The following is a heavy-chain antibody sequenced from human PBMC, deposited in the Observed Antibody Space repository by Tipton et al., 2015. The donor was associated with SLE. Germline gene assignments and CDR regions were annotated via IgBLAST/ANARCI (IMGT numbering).Heavy chain of an antibody. CDR2: INHSGST. V-gene: IGHV4-34*01. CDR3: ARGVGADY. CDR1: GGSFSSYY. J-gene: IGHJ4*02. Sequence: LRLSCAVYGGSFSSYYWSWIRQLPGKGLEWIGEINHSGSTNYNPSLKSRVTISVDTSKNQFSLKLSSVTAADTAMYYCARGVGADYWGQGTLVTVSS. D-gene: IGHD1-26*01.